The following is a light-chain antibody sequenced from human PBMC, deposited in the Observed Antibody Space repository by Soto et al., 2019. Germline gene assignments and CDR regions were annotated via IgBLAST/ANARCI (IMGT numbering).Light chain of an antibody. CDR3: QHYGTSTRT. CDR2: GAS. CDR1: QSISSGY. Sequence: EIVLTQSAATLSLSPGDTATLSCRATQSISSGYLAWYQQKPGQAPRLLIYGASSRATGIPDRFSGIGSGADFTLTITGLEPEDFAVYYCQHYGTSTRTFGQGTKVDIK. J-gene: IGKJ1*01. V-gene: IGKV3-20*01.